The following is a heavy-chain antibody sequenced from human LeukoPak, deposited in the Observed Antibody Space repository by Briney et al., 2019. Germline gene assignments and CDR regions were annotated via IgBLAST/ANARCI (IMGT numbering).Heavy chain of an antibody. D-gene: IGHD1-14*01. CDR3: TTELDVRPNHY. CDR1: GFTFGDYG. V-gene: IGHV3-15*01. CDR2: IKRKSDGGTT. Sequence: PGGSLRLSCTASGFTFGDYGMSWVRQAPGKGLEWVGRIKRKSDGGTTDYAAPVKGRFTISRDDSKNTLYLQMNSLKSEDTAVYYCTTELDVRPNHYWGQGTLVTVSS. J-gene: IGHJ4*02.